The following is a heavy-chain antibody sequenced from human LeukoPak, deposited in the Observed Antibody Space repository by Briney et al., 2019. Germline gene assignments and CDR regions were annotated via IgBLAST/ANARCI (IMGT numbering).Heavy chain of an antibody. V-gene: IGHV1-46*02. CDR1: GYTFNRYY. Sequence: ASVKVSCNASGYTFNRYYIHWVRQAPGQGLEWMGIINPSSGNTSYAEKFQGRVTMTRDMSSTTVYMELTSLRSEDTAIYYCARSTGRGTSGRYYWYFDLWGRGTLVTVSS. CDR2: INPSSGNT. CDR3: ARSTGRGTSGRYYWYFDL. J-gene: IGHJ2*01. D-gene: IGHD1-26*01.